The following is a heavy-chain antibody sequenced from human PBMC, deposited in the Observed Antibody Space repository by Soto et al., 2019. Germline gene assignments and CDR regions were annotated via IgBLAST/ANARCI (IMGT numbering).Heavy chain of an antibody. CDR1: GGSISSYY. J-gene: IGHJ4*02. D-gene: IGHD3-22*01. Sequence: SETLSLTCTVSGGSISSYYWSWIRQPPGKGLEWIGYIYYSGSTNYNPSLKSLVTISVDTSKNQFSLKLSSVTAADTAVYYCARQSDSSGPSDYWGQGTLVTVSS. CDR2: IYYSGST. V-gene: IGHV4-59*01. CDR3: ARQSDSSGPSDY.